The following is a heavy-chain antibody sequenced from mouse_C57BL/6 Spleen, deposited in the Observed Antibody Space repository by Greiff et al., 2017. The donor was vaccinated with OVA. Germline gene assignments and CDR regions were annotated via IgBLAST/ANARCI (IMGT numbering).Heavy chain of an antibody. D-gene: IGHD1-1*01. V-gene: IGHV1-53*01. J-gene: IGHJ1*03. CDR3: ARKGYYDVSSEGYFDV. CDR1: GYTFTSYW. Sequence: QVQLQQPGTERVKPGASVKLSCKASGYTFTSYWMHWVKQRPGQGLEWIGNINPSNGGTNYNEKFKSKATLTVDKSSSTAYMQLSSLTSEDSAVYYCARKGYYDVSSEGYFDVWGTGTTVTVSS. CDR2: INPSNGGT.